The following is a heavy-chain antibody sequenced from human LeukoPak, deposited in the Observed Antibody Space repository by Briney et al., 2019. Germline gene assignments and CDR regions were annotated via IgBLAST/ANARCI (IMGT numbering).Heavy chain of an antibody. Sequence: PGGSLRLSCAASGFTFSSYAMSWVRQAPGKGLEWVSAISGSGGSTYYADSVKGRFTISRDNSKNTLYLQMNSLRAEDTAVYYCARVPGSYYYDTSGADYWGQGTLLTVSS. CDR3: ARVPGSYYYDTSGADY. J-gene: IGHJ4*02. D-gene: IGHD3-22*01. CDR1: GFTFSSYA. V-gene: IGHV3-23*01. CDR2: ISGSGGST.